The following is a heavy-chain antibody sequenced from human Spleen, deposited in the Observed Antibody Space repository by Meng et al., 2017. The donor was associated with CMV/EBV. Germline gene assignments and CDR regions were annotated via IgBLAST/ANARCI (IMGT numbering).Heavy chain of an antibody. CDR1: GGSVSSSSSN. V-gene: IGHV4-61*01. CDR3: ARSTGITGTTGAFDI. J-gene: IGHJ3*02. Sequence: GSLRLSCTVSGGSVSSSSSNWSWIRQPPGKGLEWIGYINHYSGSTIYNPSLKSRVTISVDTSKNQFSLKLSSVTAADTAVYYCARSTGITGTTGAFDIWGQGTMVTVSS. D-gene: IGHD1-7*01. CDR2: INHYSGST.